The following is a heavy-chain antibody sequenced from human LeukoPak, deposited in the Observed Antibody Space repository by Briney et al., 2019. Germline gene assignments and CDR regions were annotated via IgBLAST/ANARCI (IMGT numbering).Heavy chain of an antibody. Sequence: SGKVSCKASGGTFSSYAISWVRQAPGQGLEWMGRIIPILGIANYAQKFQGRVTITADKSTSTAYMELSSLRSEDTAVYYCTSRDGYNYDYWGQGTLVTVSS. V-gene: IGHV1-69*04. CDR2: IIPILGIA. J-gene: IGHJ4*02. CDR3: TSRDGYNYDY. CDR1: GGTFSSYA. D-gene: IGHD5-24*01.